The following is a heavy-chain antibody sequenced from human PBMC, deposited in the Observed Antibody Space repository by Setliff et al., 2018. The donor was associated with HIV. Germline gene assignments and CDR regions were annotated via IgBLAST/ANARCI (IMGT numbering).Heavy chain of an antibody. Sequence: SETLSLTCAVSGGSIFTTNTWWTWVRQPPGKGLEWIAEIDHSGTTNYNRSLKNRLTLSVDKSRNQFSLRVTSVTAADTAVYYCAREMRVRGVIIYSNWFDPWGQGTLVTVSS. CDR1: GGSIFTTNTW. D-gene: IGHD3-10*01. CDR2: IDHSGTT. V-gene: IGHV4-4*02. CDR3: AREMRVRGVIIYSNWFDP. J-gene: IGHJ5*02.